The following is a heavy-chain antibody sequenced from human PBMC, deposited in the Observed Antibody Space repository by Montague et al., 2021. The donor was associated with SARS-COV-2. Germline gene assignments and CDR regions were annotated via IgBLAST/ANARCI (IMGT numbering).Heavy chain of an antibody. CDR3: ARGDHPTTASWYFFDS. D-gene: IGHD6-13*01. J-gene: IGHJ4*02. Sequence: SETRSLTCTRLGGWNKCDDRNWPRQTAGKGREWNGRIYSSDNTNSNPSLESRVIMSVDSSQNQFSLKLNSVTAADTAVYYCARGDHPTTASWYFFDSWGQGALVTVSS. CDR2: IYSSDNT. CDR1: GGWNKCDD. V-gene: IGHV4-4*07.